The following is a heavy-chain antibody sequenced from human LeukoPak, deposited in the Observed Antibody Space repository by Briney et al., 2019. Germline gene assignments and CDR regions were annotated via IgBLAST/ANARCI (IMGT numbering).Heavy chain of an antibody. CDR2: IKSDGST. D-gene: IGHD3-22*01. CDR1: GFTFSSYW. V-gene: IGHV3-74*01. Sequence: PGGSLRLSCAASGFTFSSYWMHWVRQAPGKGLVWVSRIKSDGSTRYADSVKGRFTISRDNAKNTVSLQMNSLRAKDTGVYYCARAPSEIGGYYPEYFRHWGQGTLVTVSP. CDR3: ARAPSEIGGYYPEYFRH. J-gene: IGHJ1*01.